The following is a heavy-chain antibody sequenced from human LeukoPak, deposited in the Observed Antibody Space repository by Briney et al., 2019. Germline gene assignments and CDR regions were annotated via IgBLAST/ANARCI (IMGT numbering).Heavy chain of an antibody. Sequence: GGSLRLSCAASGFTFSSYAMHWVRQAPGKGLEWVSAISGSGDSTYYADSVKGRFTISRDNSKNTLYLQMNSLRAEDTAVYYCAKCYAYYDSSGDFDYWGQGTLVTVSS. J-gene: IGHJ4*02. V-gene: IGHV3-23*01. D-gene: IGHD3-22*01. CDR2: ISGSGDST. CDR1: GFTFSSYA. CDR3: AKCYAYYDSSGDFDY.